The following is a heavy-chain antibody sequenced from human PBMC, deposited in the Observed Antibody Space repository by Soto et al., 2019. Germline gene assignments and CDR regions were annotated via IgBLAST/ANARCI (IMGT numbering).Heavy chain of an antibody. D-gene: IGHD1-26*01. V-gene: IGHV3-23*01. CDR3: AKLGSMGVFDN. J-gene: IGHJ4*02. CDR1: GYTFSSYA. Sequence: EVQLLESGGGLVSPGGYLRLSCAAYGYTFSSYAMSWVRQAPGKGLEWLAGITFRGDYTYYADSVKGRFSLSRDNSRNRLDLQMNNLKVEDTALYYCAKLGSMGVFDNWGQGTLLTVSS. CDR2: ITFRGDYT.